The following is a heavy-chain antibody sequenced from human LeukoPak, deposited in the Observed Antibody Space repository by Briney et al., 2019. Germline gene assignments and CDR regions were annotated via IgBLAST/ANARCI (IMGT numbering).Heavy chain of an antibody. CDR3: AKDRGSTKYYDSSGLYYFDY. CDR1: GFTFSSYW. CDR2: INTDGSST. V-gene: IGHV3-74*01. J-gene: IGHJ4*02. Sequence: GGSLRLSCAASGFTFSSYWMHWVRQAPGKGLVWVSRINTDGSSTSYADSVKGRFTISRDNSKNTLYLQMDSLRAEDTAVYYCAKDRGSTKYYDSSGLYYFDYWGQGTLITVSS. D-gene: IGHD3-22*01.